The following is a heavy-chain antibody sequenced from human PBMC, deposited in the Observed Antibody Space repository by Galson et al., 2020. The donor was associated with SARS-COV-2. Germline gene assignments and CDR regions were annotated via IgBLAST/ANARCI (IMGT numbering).Heavy chain of an antibody. J-gene: IGHJ6*03. CDR1: GYTFTSYD. CDR2: MNPNSGNT. Sequence: ASVKVSCKASGYTFTSYDINWVRQATGQGLEWMGWMNPNSGNTGYAQKFQGRVTMTRNTSISTAYMELSSLRSEDTAVYYCAREVEVPAARLHYYYYYYMDVWGKGTTVTVSS. CDR3: AREVEVPAARLHYYYYYYMDV. D-gene: IGHD2-2*01. V-gene: IGHV1-8*01.